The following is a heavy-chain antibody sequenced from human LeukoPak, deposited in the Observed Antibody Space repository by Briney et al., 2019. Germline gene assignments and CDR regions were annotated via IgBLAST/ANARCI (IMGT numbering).Heavy chain of an antibody. CDR2: IYYSGST. J-gene: IGHJ6*04. Sequence: PSETLSLTCTVSGGSIDGYYWTWLRQPPGKGLEWIGYIYYSGSTNYSPSLKRRVTISLDTSKRHLSLKLNSVTAADTAIYYYARGVVCSSTSCWDVWNRGTTVTVPS. D-gene: IGHD2-2*01. V-gene: IGHV4-59*01. CDR1: GGSIDGYY. CDR3: ARGVVCSSTSCWDV.